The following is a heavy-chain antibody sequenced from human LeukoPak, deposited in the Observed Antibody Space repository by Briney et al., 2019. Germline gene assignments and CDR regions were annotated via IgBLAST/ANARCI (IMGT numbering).Heavy chain of an antibody. Sequence: PSETLSLTCTVSGGSINNYYWSWIRQSPGKGLEWIGYIYYSGSTNYNPSLKSQVTISLDTSKNQFSLKLSSVTAADTAVYYCARDYRGWYYFDYWGQGTLVTVSS. CDR3: ARDYRGWYYFDY. J-gene: IGHJ4*02. CDR2: IYYSGST. D-gene: IGHD6-19*01. CDR1: GGSINNYY. V-gene: IGHV4-59*01.